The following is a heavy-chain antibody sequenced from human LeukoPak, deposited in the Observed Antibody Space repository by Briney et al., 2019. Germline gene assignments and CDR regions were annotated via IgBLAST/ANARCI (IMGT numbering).Heavy chain of an antibody. D-gene: IGHD6-13*01. V-gene: IGHV3-11*03. CDR2: ISSSSSYT. Sequence: GGSLRLSCAASGFTFSDYYMSWIRQAPGKGLEWVSYISSSSSYTNYADSVKGRFTISRDNAKNSLYLQMNSLRAEDTAVYYCARLVGSSWFPKSGWFDPWGQGTLVTVSS. J-gene: IGHJ5*02. CDR3: ARLVGSSWFPKSGWFDP. CDR1: GFTFSDYY.